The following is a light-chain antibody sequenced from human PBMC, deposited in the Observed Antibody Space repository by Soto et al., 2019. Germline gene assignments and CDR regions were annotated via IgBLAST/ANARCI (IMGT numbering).Light chain of an antibody. CDR2: AAS. CDR1: QSISNY. Sequence: DMEMTQSPSSLSASVGDRVTITCRASQSISNYLNWYQHKPGKVPKLLIYAASSLQSVVPTRFSGSGSGTDFTLTINSLQAEDFATYYCQQSYGTPLTFVWGTKIKIK. V-gene: IGKV1-39*01. CDR3: QQSYGTPLT. J-gene: IGKJ4*01.